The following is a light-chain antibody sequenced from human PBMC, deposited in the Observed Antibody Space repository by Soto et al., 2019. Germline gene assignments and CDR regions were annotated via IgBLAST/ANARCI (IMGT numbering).Light chain of an antibody. Sequence: DIQLTQSPSFLSASVGDRVTITCRASQGISSYLAWYQQKPGKAPKLLIYAASTLQSGVPSRFSSSGSGTEFTLTISSLQPEDFATYYCQQLNSYPPIPFGQGTRLEIK. J-gene: IGKJ5*01. CDR3: QQLNSYPPIP. V-gene: IGKV1-9*01. CDR2: AAS. CDR1: QGISSY.